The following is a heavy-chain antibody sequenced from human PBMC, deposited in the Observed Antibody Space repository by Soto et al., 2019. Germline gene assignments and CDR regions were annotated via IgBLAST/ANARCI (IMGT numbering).Heavy chain of an antibody. D-gene: IGHD3-9*01. CDR2: IYYSGST. Sequence: SETLSLTCTVSGGSISSYYWSWIRQPPGKGLEWIGYIYYSGSTNYNPSLKSGVTISVDTSKNQFSLKLSAVTAADTAVYYCARDGVGYYDILTGYFAFDIWGQGTMVTVSS. CDR1: GGSISSYY. J-gene: IGHJ3*02. CDR3: ARDGVGYYDILTGYFAFDI. V-gene: IGHV4-59*01.